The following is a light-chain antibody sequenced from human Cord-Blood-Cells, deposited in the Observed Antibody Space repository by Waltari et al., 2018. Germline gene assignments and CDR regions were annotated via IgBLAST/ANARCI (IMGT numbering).Light chain of an antibody. CDR3: CSYAGSYTWV. Sequence: QSALTQPRSVSGSPGQSVTTSCTGTSSDVGGYNYVSWYQQHPGKAPTLMIYDVSKRPSGVPDRFSGSKSGNTASLTISGLQAEDEADYYCCSYAGSYTWVFGGGTKLTVL. CDR2: DVS. V-gene: IGLV2-11*01. J-gene: IGLJ3*02. CDR1: SSDVGGYNY.